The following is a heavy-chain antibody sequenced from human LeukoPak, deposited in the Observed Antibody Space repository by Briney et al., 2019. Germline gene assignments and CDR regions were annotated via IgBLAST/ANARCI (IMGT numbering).Heavy chain of an antibody. D-gene: IGHD3-22*01. V-gene: IGHV3-11*01. J-gene: IGHJ3*02. CDR1: GFTFSDYY. CDR2: ISSSGSTI. CDR3: ARGYYYDRRAFDI. Sequence: GGPLRLSCAASGFTFSDYYMSWIRQAPGKGLEWVSYISSSGSTIYYADSVKGRFTISRDNAKNSLYLQMNSLRAEDTAVYYCARGYYYDRRAFDIWGQGTMVTVSS.